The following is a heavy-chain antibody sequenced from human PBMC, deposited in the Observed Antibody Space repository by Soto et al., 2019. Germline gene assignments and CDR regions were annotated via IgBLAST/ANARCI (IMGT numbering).Heavy chain of an antibody. CDR1: GFTFSSYA. CDR2: ISYDGSNR. J-gene: IGHJ4*02. Sequence: GGSLRLSCAASGFTFSSYAMHWVRQAPGTGLEWVAFISYDGSNRYYADSVKGRFTLSRDNSKNTLHLQMNSLRPEDTAVYYCARSSFYYGSSGYQDYWGQGTLVTVSS. CDR3: ARSSFYYGSSGYQDY. V-gene: IGHV3-30-3*01. D-gene: IGHD3-22*01.